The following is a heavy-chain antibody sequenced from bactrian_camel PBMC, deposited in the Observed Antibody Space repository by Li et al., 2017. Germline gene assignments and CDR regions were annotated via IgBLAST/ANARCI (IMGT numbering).Heavy chain of an antibody. V-gene: IGHV3S57*01. J-gene: IGHJ6*01. CDR1: GFTFSNYV. D-gene: IGHD4*01. Sequence: LRLPCEASGFTFSNYVLGWFRQAPGKEREGVAMFDKNGIQKYADSVEGRVFLTRNDAAHTLYLHMNNLQPDDTAMYDGAAETGSYHDYDPVHDIPGFDYRGQGTQVTVS. CDR3: AAETGSYHDYDPVHDIPGFDY. CDR2: FDKNGIQ.